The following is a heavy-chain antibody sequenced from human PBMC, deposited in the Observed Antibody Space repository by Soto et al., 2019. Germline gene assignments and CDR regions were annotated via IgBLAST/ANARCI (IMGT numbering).Heavy chain of an antibody. J-gene: IGHJ4*02. D-gene: IGHD5-12*01. CDR1: GGSINTFY. V-gene: IGHV4-4*07. Sequence: KPSETRSLTWTVSGGSINTFYWSWVRQPAGKGLEWIGRIFSSGSTSFNPSLESRVAMSVDTSKNHFSLNLSSVTAADMAVYYCAREGSYSAYNFAHGIQLWSFDFWGQGALVTVSS. CDR3: AREGSYSAYNFAHGIQLWSFDF. CDR2: IFSSGST.